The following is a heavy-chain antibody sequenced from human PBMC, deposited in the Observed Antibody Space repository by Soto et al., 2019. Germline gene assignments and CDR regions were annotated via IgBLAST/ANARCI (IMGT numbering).Heavy chain of an antibody. Sequence: QVQLVQSGAEVKKPGASVKVSCKASGYTFTSYGISWVRQAPGQGLEWMGWISAYNGNTNYAQKLQGRVTMTTDTSTSTAYXXXXXXXXXXXXXXYXAREAETPDYWGQGTLVTVSS. CDR1: GYTFTSYG. CDR2: ISAYNGNT. V-gene: IGHV1-18*01. CDR3: AREAETPDY. J-gene: IGHJ4*02.